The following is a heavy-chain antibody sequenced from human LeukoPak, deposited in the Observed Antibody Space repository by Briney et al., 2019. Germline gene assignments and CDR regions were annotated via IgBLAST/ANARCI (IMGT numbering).Heavy chain of an antibody. D-gene: IGHD3-22*01. J-gene: IGHJ3*01. CDR1: GFTFSTYS. CDR2: ISSSSSYI. CDR3: ARTIYYYESTSYFSDAFDV. V-gene: IGHV3-21*01. Sequence: GGSLRLSCTASGFTFSTYSMNWVRQAPGKGLEWVSCISSSSSYIYYADSVKGRFTISRDDAKNSLYLEMDSLRAEDTAVYYCARTIYYYESTSYFSDAFDVWGQGTMVTVSS.